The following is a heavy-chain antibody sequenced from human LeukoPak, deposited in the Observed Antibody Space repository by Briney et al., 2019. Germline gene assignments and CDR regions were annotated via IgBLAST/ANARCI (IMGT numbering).Heavy chain of an antibody. J-gene: IGHJ6*02. Sequence: SETLSLTCTVSGGSISSYYWSWIRQPPVKGLEWIGYIYYSGSTNYNPSLKSRVTISVDTSKNQFSLKLSSVTAADTAVYYCAREGYGHYVSYGMDVWGQGTTVTVSS. CDR2: IYYSGST. CDR3: AREGYGHYVSYGMDV. V-gene: IGHV4-59*01. D-gene: IGHD4-17*01. CDR1: GGSISSYY.